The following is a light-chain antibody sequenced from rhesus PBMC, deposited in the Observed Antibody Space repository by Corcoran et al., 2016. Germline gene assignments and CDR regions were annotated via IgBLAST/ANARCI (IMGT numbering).Light chain of an antibody. V-gene: IGKV1-22*01. J-gene: IGKJ4*01. CDR3: QQYSSRPLT. CDR1: QSISSW. CDR2: KAS. Sequence: DIQMTQSPSSLSASVGDTVTIICRASQSISSWLAWYQQKPGKAPKLLIQKASSLQSGVPSRFSGNGSGTDFTLTISSLQSEDFATYCCQQYSSRPLTFGGGTKVGLK.